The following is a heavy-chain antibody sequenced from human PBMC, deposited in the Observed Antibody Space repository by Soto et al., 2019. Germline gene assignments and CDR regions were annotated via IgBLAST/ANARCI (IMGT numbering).Heavy chain of an antibody. CDR2: ISGSGSTI. D-gene: IGHD3-10*01. Sequence: PGGSLRLSCAASGFAFSDHYMTWIRQAPGKGLEWVSYISGSGSTIYYTDSVKGRFTVSRDNAKNSVFLQMNSLRAEDTAVYYCASDPFYYASGYWGQGTLVTVSS. J-gene: IGHJ4*02. V-gene: IGHV3-11*01. CDR3: ASDPFYYASGY. CDR1: GFAFSDHY.